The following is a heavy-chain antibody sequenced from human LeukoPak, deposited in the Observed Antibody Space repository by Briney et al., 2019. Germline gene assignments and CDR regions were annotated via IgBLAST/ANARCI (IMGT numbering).Heavy chain of an antibody. V-gene: IGHV3-23*01. D-gene: IGHD3-10*01. CDR1: GFTFSSYA. CDR2: ISGSGGST. CDR3: AKDLREVGYGSGSSYYYYYGMDV. Sequence: GGSLRLSCAASGFTFSSYAMSWVRQAPGKGLEWVSAISGSGGSTYYADSVKGRFTISRDNSKNTLYLQMNSLRAEDTAVYYCAKDLREVGYGSGSSYYYYYGMDVWGQGTTVTVPS. J-gene: IGHJ6*02.